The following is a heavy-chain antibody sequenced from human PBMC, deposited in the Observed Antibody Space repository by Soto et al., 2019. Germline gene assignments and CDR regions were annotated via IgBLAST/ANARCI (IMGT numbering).Heavy chain of an antibody. J-gene: IGHJ6*01. Sequence: SETLSLTCAVSGDSISRGGYSWTWIRQPPGKALEWIGNIYDSGSTAYNASLKSRVTMSVDRSKNQFSLKLTSVTAADTAVYFSARGSSSYYDYGMDVWGQGTTVNVSS. CDR2: IYDSGST. CDR3: ARGSSSYYDYGMDV. CDR1: GDSISRGGYS. D-gene: IGHD6-6*01. V-gene: IGHV4-30-2*01.